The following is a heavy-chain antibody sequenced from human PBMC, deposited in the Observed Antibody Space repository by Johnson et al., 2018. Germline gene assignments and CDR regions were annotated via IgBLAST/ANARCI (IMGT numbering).Heavy chain of an antibody. J-gene: IGHJ3*02. V-gene: IGHV3-33*06. CDR1: GFTFSSYG. CDR3: AKRGGIAVAGWDDAFDI. CDR2: IWYDGSNK. D-gene: IGHD6-19*01. Sequence: QVQLVESGGGVVQPGRSMRLSCAASGFTFSSYGMHWVRQAPGKGLEWVAVIWYDGSNKYYADSVTGRFTISRDNSTNTLDLQMNSLRAEDTAVYYGAKRGGIAVAGWDDAFDIWGQGTMVTVSS.